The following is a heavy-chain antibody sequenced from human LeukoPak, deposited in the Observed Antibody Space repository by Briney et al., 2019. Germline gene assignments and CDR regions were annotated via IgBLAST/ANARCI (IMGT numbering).Heavy chain of an antibody. CDR1: GFTFSNYW. J-gene: IGHJ4*02. Sequence: GGSLRLSCAASGFTFSNYWMSWVRQAPGKGLEWVANIKQDGSEKYYVDSVKGRFTISRDNAKNSLYLQMNSLRAEDTAEYYCARDKVVGASYFDYWGQGTLVTVSS. D-gene: IGHD1-26*01. CDR2: IKQDGSEK. V-gene: IGHV3-7*01. CDR3: ARDKVVGASYFDY.